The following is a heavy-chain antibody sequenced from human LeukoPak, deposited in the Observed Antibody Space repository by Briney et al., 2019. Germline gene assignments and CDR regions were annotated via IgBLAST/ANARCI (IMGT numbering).Heavy chain of an antibody. D-gene: IGHD5-18*01. J-gene: IGHJ4*02. CDR1: GYTFSSYY. CDR2: INPNSGGT. Sequence: ASVKVSRNASGYTFSSYYMHWVRQAPGQGLEWMGWINPNSGGTNYAQKFQGRVTMTRDTSISTAYMELSRLRSDDTAVYYCAREGEYSYGNWGQGTLVTVSS. CDR3: AREGEYSYGN. V-gene: IGHV1-2*02.